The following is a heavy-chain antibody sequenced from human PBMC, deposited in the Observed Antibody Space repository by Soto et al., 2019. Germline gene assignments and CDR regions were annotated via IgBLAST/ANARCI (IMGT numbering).Heavy chain of an antibody. CDR3: ARDYSSSYDP. D-gene: IGHD6-13*01. J-gene: IGHJ5*02. CDR2: IYSGGST. Sequence: HPGGSLRLSCAASGFTVSSNYMSWVRQAPGKGLEWVSVIYSGGSTYYADSVKGGFTISRDNSKNTLYLQMNSLRAEDTAVYYCARDYSSSYDPWGQGTLVTVSS. V-gene: IGHV3-66*01. CDR1: GFTVSSNY.